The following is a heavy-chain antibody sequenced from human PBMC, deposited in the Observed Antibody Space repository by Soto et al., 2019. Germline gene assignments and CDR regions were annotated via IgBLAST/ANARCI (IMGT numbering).Heavy chain of an antibody. Sequence: SETLSLTCTVSGGSISSYYWSWIRQPPGKGLEWIGYIYYSGSTNYNPSLKSRVTISVDTSKNQFSLKLSSVAAADTAVYYCARGGTAMVNGYYYYGMDVWGQGTTVTVSS. CDR1: GGSISSYY. CDR2: IYYSGST. V-gene: IGHV4-59*01. CDR3: ARGGTAMVNGYYYYGMDV. D-gene: IGHD5-18*01. J-gene: IGHJ6*02.